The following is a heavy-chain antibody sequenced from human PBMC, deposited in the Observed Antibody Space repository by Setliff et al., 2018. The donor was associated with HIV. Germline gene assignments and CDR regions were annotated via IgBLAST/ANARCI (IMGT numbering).Heavy chain of an antibody. J-gene: IGHJ3*02. CDR1: GGSFSGYY. D-gene: IGHD3-22*01. CDR3: ARGRRRITMIVVSAMGAFDI. V-gene: IGHV4-34*01. Sequence: SETLSLTCAVYGGSFSGYYWSWIRQPPGKGLEWIGEINHSGSTNYNPSLKSRVTISVDTSKNQFSLKLSSVTAADTAVYYCARGRRRITMIVVSAMGAFDIWGQGTMVTVSS. CDR2: INHSGST.